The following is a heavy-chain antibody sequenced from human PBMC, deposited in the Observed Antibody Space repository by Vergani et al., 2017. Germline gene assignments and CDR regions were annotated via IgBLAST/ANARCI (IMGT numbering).Heavy chain of an antibody. D-gene: IGHD3-10*01. CDR2: ISYDGSNK. CDR3: AKPYGSGSYYPSPDAYDI. J-gene: IGHJ3*02. Sequence: QVQLVESGGGVVQPGRSLRLSCAASGFTFSSYGMHWVRQAPGKGLEWVAVISYDGSNKYYADSVKGRFTISRDNSKNTLYLQMNSLRAEDTAVYYCAKPYGSGSYYPSPDAYDIWGQGTMVTVSS. V-gene: IGHV3-30*18. CDR1: GFTFSSYG.